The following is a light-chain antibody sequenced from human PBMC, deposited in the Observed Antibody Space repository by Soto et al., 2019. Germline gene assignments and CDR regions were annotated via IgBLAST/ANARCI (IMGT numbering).Light chain of an antibody. J-gene: IGLJ2*01. Sequence: QSALTQPASVSGSPGQSITISCTGTSSDVGSYNLVSWYQQHTGKAPKLMIYEGSKRPSGVSNRFSGSKSGNTASLTISGLQAEDEADYYCCSYAGSSTHVVFGGGTKLT. V-gene: IGLV2-23*01. CDR2: EGS. CDR3: CSYAGSSTHVV. CDR1: SSDVGSYNL.